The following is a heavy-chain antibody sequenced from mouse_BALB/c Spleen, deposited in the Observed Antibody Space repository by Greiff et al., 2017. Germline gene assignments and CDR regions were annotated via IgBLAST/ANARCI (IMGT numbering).Heavy chain of an antibody. CDR2: ISSGGST. CDR1: GFTFSSYA. D-gene: IGHD1-1*01. Sequence: EVQGVESGGGLVKPGGSLKLSCAASGFTFSSYAMSWVRQTPEKRLEWVASISSGGSTYYPDSVKGRFTISRDNARNILYLQMSSLRSEDTAMYYCARVDYGSSYYFDDWGQGTTVTVSS. J-gene: IGHJ2*01. CDR3: ARVDYGSSYYFDD. V-gene: IGHV5-6-5*01.